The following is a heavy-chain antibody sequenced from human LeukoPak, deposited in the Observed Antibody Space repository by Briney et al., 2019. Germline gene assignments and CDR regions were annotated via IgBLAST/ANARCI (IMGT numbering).Heavy chain of an antibody. V-gene: IGHV3-30*18. CDR2: ISFDESEK. CDR1: GFTLSNSA. D-gene: IGHD6-13*01. Sequence: GGSLRLSCAVSGFTLSNSAMHWVRQAPGKGLEWVATISFDESEKFYADSVKGRFTISRDTSKNTVYLQMNSLRAEDTAVYYCAKGKKWSWSLDYWGQGTLVTVSS. J-gene: IGHJ4*02. CDR3: AKGKKWSWSLDY.